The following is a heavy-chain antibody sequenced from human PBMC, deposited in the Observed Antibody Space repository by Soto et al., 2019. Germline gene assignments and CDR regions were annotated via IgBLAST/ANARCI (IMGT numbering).Heavy chain of an antibody. J-gene: IGHJ4*02. V-gene: IGHV1-18*04. D-gene: IGHD2-21*02. CDR2: ISAYNGNT. CDR1: GYTFTSYG. Sequence: ASVKVSCKSSGYTFTSYGISWVRQAPGQGLEWMGWISAYNGNTNYAQKLQGRVTMTTDTSTSTAYMEPRSLSSDDAAVYYCARSVVVTAMPGFDYWGQGTLVTVSS. CDR3: ARSVVVTAMPGFDY.